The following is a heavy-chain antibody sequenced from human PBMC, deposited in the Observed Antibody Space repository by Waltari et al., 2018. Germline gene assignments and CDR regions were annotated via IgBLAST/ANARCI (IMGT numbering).Heavy chain of an antibody. CDR2: INAGNGNT. Sequence: QVQLVQSGAEVKKPGASVKVSCKASGYTFTSYAMHWVRQAPGQRLEWMGWINAGNGNTKYSQEFQGRVTITRDTSASTAYMELSSLRSEDMAVYYCARGLRGVYGSGSYYDYWGQGTLVTVSS. D-gene: IGHD3-10*01. CDR3: ARGLRGVYGSGSYYDY. CDR1: GYTFTSYA. V-gene: IGHV1-3*03. J-gene: IGHJ4*02.